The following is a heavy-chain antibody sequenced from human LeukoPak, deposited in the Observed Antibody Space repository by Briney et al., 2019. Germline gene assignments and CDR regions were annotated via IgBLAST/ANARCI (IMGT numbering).Heavy chain of an antibody. CDR1: GGSFSGYY. J-gene: IGHJ4*02. Sequence: PSETLSLTCAVYGGSFSGYYWSWIRQPPGKGLEWIGEINHSGSTNYNPSLKSRVTISVDTSKNQFSLKLSSVTAADTAVYYCARAIWFGELLPTFDYWGQGTLVTVSS. V-gene: IGHV4-34*01. D-gene: IGHD3-10*01. CDR3: ARAIWFGELLPTFDY. CDR2: INHSGST.